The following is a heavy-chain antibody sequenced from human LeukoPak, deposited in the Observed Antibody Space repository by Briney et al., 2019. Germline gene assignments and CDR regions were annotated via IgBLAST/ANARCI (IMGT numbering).Heavy chain of an antibody. V-gene: IGHV3-74*03. Sequence: PGGSLRLSCAASGFSFSTSWMHWVRQAPGKGLVWVSRINDDGSRTTSADPVKGRFTISRDNAKNTVYLQMNSLRAEDTAVYYCARALGSPLDYWGQGTLLIVSS. CDR1: GFSFSTSW. D-gene: IGHD1-26*01. CDR3: ARALGSPLDY. J-gene: IGHJ4*02. CDR2: INDDGSRT.